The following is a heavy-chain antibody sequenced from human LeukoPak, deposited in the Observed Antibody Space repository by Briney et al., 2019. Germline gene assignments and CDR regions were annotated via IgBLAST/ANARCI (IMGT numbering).Heavy chain of an antibody. J-gene: IGHJ4*02. D-gene: IGHD6-19*01. CDR3: ASTISIAVAGGGTVDY. V-gene: IGHV3-21*01. CDR2: ISSSSSYI. Sequence: GGSLRLSCAASGFTFSSYSMNWVRQAPGKGLEWVSSISSSSSYIYYADSVKGRFTISRDNAKNSLYLQMNSLRAEDTAVYYCASTISIAVAGGGTVDYWGQGTLVTVSS. CDR1: GFTFSSYS.